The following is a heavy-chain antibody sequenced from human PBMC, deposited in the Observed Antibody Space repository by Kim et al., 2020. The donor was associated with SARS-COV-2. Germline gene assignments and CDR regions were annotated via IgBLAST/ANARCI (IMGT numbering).Heavy chain of an antibody. Sequence: GGSLRLSCAVSGFTLSSYAMSWVRQAPGKGLEWVSEIGRSGGSTYYADSVKGRFTISRDNSKNTLYLQMNSLRVDDTAVYYCAKDGRGALRPPFDYWGQGTRVTVSS. CDR2: IGRSGGST. J-gene: IGHJ4*02. CDR3: AKDGRGALRPPFDY. D-gene: IGHD3-10*01. CDR1: GFTLSSYA. V-gene: IGHV3-23*01.